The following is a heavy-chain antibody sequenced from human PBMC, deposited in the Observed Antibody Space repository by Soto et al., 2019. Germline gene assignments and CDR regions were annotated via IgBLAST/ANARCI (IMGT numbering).Heavy chain of an antibody. Sequence: PGESLKISCKGSGYTFSKYWIGWVRQMPGKGLEWMGIIYPADSDTTYSPSLQGQVTFSVDKSISTAYLQWRSLKASDTGIYFCARREVVTARASHFDYWGRGTLVTVSS. J-gene: IGHJ4*02. D-gene: IGHD2-2*01. CDR2: IYPADSDT. CDR3: ARREVVTARASHFDY. V-gene: IGHV5-51*01. CDR1: GYTFSKYW.